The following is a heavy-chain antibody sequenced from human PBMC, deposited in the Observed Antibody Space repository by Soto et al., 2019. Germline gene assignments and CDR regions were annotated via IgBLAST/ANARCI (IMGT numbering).Heavy chain of an antibody. J-gene: IGHJ6*02. CDR2: INHSGST. Sequence: QVQLQQWGAGLLKPSETLSLTCAVYGGSFSGYYWSWIRQPPGKGLEWIGEINHSGSTNYNPSLKSRVTISVDTSKNQFSLKLSSVTAADTAVYYCARGETVYDILPIYGMDVWGQGTTVTVSS. D-gene: IGHD3-9*01. CDR3: ARGETVYDILPIYGMDV. V-gene: IGHV4-34*01. CDR1: GGSFSGYY.